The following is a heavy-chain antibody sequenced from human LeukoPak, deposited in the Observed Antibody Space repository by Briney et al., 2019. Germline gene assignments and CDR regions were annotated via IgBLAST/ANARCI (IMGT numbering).Heavy chain of an antibody. CDR3: SRGPPGYSSGWYDPLDY. V-gene: IGHV1-69*04. D-gene: IGHD6-19*01. CDR2: IIPILGIA. CDR1: GGTFSSYA. J-gene: IGHJ4*02. Sequence: SVKVSCKASGGTFSSYAISWVRQAPGQGLEWMGGIIPILGIANYAQKFQGRVTITADKSTSTAYMELSSLRSEDTAVYYCSRGPPGYSSGWYDPLDYWGQGTLVTVSS.